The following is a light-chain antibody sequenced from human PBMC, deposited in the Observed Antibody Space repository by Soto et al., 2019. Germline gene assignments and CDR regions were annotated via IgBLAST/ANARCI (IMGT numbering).Light chain of an antibody. CDR3: QRRYGTPIT. V-gene: IGKV1-39*01. CDR2: VAS. J-gene: IGKJ5*01. CDR1: QSISRY. Sequence: DIQMTQSPSSLSASVGDRVTITCRASQSISRYLNWYQKKQGKAPNXLIYVASSLQSEVPSRFSVSGSGTDCTLTIPSLKPEDGATDDCQRRYGTPITFGQGTRLEIK.